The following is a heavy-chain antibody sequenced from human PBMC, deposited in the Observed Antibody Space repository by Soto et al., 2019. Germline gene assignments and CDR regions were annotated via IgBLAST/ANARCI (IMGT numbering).Heavy chain of an antibody. V-gene: IGHV1-46*01. Sequence: ASVKVSCKASGYTFTNYYIHWVRQAPGQGFEWMGIINPSGGTTTYAQKFQGRVTMTRDTSTNTVYMELSSLRSEDTAVYYCARDSHIVMVTAIDGIHIWGQGTMVTVSS. D-gene: IGHD2-21*02. CDR3: ARDSHIVMVTAIDGIHI. CDR2: INPSGGTT. J-gene: IGHJ3*02. CDR1: GYTFTNYY.